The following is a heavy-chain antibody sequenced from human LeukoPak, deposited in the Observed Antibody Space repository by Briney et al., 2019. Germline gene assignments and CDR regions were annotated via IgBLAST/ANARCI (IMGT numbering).Heavy chain of an antibody. D-gene: IGHD2-8*01. V-gene: IGHV4-59*01. CDR1: SGSIRTSY. J-gene: IGHJ4*02. CDR2: IYYSGST. CDR3: ARAPNPDFFDD. Sequence: SEALSLTCTVSSGSIRTSYCSWIRQPPGKGLEWIGYIYYSGSTNYNPSLKSRVTISVDTSRNQFSLKLSSVTAADTAVYYCARAPNPDFFDDWGQGTLVTVSS.